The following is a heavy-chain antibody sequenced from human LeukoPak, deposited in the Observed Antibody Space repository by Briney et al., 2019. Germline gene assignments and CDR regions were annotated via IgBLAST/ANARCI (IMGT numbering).Heavy chain of an antibody. CDR2: ISSSSSYI. Sequence: GGSLRLSCAASGFTFSSYSMNWVRQAPGKGLEWVSSISSSSSYIYYADSVKGRFTISRDNAKNSLYLQMNSLRAEDTAVYSCARDFHGLPYDHLYDMDVWGQGTTVTVSS. J-gene: IGHJ6*02. CDR1: GFTFSSYS. V-gene: IGHV3-21*03. D-gene: IGHD1-1*01. CDR3: ARDFHGLPYDHLYDMDV.